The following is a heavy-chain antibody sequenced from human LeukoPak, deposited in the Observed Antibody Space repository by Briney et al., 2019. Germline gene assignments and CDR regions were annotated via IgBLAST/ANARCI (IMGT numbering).Heavy chain of an antibody. CDR1: GGSISSGSYY. V-gene: IGHV4-61*02. CDR3: ARDKDNSYYSGNWFDP. Sequence: SQTLSLTCTVSGGSISSGSYYWSWIRQPAGKGLEWIGRIYTSGSTNYNPSLKSRVTISVDTSKNQFSLKLSSVTAADTAVYYCARDKDNSYYSGNWFDPWGQGTLVTVSS. CDR2: IYTSGST. D-gene: IGHD1-26*01. J-gene: IGHJ5*02.